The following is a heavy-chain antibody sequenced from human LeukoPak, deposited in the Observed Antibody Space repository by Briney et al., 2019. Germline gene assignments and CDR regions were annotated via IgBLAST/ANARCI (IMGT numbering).Heavy chain of an antibody. D-gene: IGHD3-9*01. V-gene: IGHV1-69*05. CDR2: INTLSGTT. J-gene: IGHJ6*03. CDR1: GGTLRGFV. CDR3: TRGDDFLAAYNYMDV. Sequence: GSSVKVSCKASGGTLRGFVINWVRQAPGEGLEWMGRINTLSGTTNYTQKFQGRVAMTTDESTTTVFMELSRLTSEDTAVYYCTRGDDFLAAYNYMDVWGKGSSVIVSS.